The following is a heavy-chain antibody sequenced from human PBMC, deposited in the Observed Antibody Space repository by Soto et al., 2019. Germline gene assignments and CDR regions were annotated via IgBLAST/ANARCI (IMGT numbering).Heavy chain of an antibody. V-gene: IGHV5-51*01. CDR2: INPVDSDI. D-gene: IGHD6-13*01. J-gene: IGHJ6*02. CDR1: SRSTSYF. CDR3: ARRGDRSRIYYAMDV. Sequence: ESLKISCDSRSTSYFRGPGPQTPGKGLEWMGIINPVDSDIRYSPSFQGQVTISADKSISTAYLQWSTLKASDTAIYYCARRGDRSRIYYAMDVWGQGTTVTVSS.